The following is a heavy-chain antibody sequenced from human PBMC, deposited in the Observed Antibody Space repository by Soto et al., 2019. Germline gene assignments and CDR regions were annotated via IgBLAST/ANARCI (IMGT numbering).Heavy chain of an antibody. Sequence: ASVKVSCKASGGTFSSYAISWVRQAPGQGLEWMGGIIPIFGTANYAQKFQGRVTITADESTSTAYMELSSLSSEDTAVYYCAREFLPYSGSFDAFDIWGQGTMVTVSS. V-gene: IGHV1-69*13. CDR2: IIPIFGTA. CDR3: AREFLPYSGSFDAFDI. D-gene: IGHD1-26*01. J-gene: IGHJ3*02. CDR1: GGTFSSYA.